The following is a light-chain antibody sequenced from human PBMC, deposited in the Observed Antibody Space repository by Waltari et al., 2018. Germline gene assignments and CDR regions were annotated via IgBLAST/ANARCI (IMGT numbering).Light chain of an antibody. J-gene: IGKJ5*01. CDR1: QDISNY. CDR3: QQYDNLPIT. CDR2: DAS. Sequence: DIQMPQSPSSLSASVADRVTITCRASQDISNYLNWYQQKPGRAPKLLIYDASNLETGVPSRFSGSGSGTDFTFTISSLQPEDIATYYCQQYDNLPITFGQGTRLEIK. V-gene: IGKV1-33*01.